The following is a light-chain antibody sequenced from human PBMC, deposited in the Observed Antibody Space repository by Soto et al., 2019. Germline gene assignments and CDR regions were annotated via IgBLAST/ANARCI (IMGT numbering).Light chain of an antibody. V-gene: IGKV1-5*03. J-gene: IGKJ1*01. Sequence: DIQMTQSPSTLSASVGDRVTITCRASQSISSWLAWYQQKPGKAPKLLIYKASSSQTGVPSRFSGSGSGTEFTLTIGSLQPDDFGSYYCQQYNDFSWTFGQGTKVEIK. CDR1: QSISSW. CDR3: QQYNDFSWT. CDR2: KAS.